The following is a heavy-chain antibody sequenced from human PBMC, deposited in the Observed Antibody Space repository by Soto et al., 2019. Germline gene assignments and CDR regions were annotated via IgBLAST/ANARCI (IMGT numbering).Heavy chain of an antibody. CDR2: IYYSGNT. V-gene: IGHV4-31*03. J-gene: IGHJ5*02. Sequence: PSETLSVTCTFSVGSISIGGYYWSWIRQHPGKGLEWLGYIYYSGNTYYNLSLKSRLTISVDTSKNQFALKLSSVTAADTAVYYCARAYRTAYYYDSSGYYSFKWFDPWGQGTMVTVSS. CDR1: VGSISIGGYY. D-gene: IGHD3-22*01. CDR3: ARAYRTAYYYDSSGYYSFKWFDP.